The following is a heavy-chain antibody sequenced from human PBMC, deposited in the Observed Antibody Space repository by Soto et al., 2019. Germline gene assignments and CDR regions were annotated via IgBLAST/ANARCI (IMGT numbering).Heavy chain of an antibody. CDR2: IYYSGST. Sequence: SETLSLTCAVYGGSFSGYYWSWIRQPPGKGLEWIGYIYYSGSTNYNPSLKSRVTIPVDTSKNQFSLKLSSVTAADTAVYYCARGGYYYYYYGMDVWGQGTTVTVSS. CDR3: ARGGYYYYYYGMDV. J-gene: IGHJ6*02. CDR1: GGSFSGYY. V-gene: IGHV4-59*01.